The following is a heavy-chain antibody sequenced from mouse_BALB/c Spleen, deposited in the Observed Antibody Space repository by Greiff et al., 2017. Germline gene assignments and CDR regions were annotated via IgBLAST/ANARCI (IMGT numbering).Heavy chain of an antibody. Sequence: EVNVVESGGGLVKPGGSLKLSCAASGFTFSSYAMSWVRQSPEKRLEWVAEISSGGSYTYYPDTVTGRFTISRDNAKNTLYLEMSSLRSEDTAMYYCAIRDDYGYYYAMDYWGQGTSVTVSS. CDR3: AIRDDYGYYYAMDY. CDR2: ISSGGSYT. V-gene: IGHV5-9-4*01. D-gene: IGHD2-4*01. CDR1: GFTFSSYA. J-gene: IGHJ4*01.